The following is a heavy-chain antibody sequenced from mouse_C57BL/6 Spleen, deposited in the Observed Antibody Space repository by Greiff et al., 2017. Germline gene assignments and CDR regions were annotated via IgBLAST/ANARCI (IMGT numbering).Heavy chain of an antibody. Sequence: QVQLQQPGAELVRPGSSVKLSCKASGYTFTSYWMHWVKQRPIQGLEWIGNIDPSDSETHYNQKFKDKATLTVDKSSSTAYMQLSSLTSEDSAVYYCARRRVITTVVGFDYWGQGTTLTVSS. CDR2: IDPSDSET. V-gene: IGHV1-52*01. J-gene: IGHJ2*01. CDR3: ARRRVITTVVGFDY. CDR1: GYTFTSYW. D-gene: IGHD1-1*01.